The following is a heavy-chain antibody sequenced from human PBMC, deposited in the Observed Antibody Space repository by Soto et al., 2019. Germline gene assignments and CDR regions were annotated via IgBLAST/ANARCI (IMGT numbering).Heavy chain of an antibody. CDR3: EKGFEYGQTKQIDH. CDR2: ITNTGITT. Sequence: ESXRLSCSSSGFVFITHALIWFRHAPGKGLEWLSSITNTGITTHYADSVNGRFTISRENSRNTLHLQMNNLRVDDTAVYYCEKGFEYGQTKQIDHWGQGTLVTVSS. J-gene: IGHJ4*02. V-gene: IGHV3-23*01. CDR1: GFVFITHA. D-gene: IGHD4-17*01.